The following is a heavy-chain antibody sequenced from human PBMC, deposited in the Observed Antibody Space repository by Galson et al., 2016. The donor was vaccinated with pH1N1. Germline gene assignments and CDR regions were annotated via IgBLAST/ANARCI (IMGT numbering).Heavy chain of an antibody. CDR1: GYTFTTYG. CDR3: ACRRILGCSGGSCYLDS. CDR2: ISTYTGNA. J-gene: IGHJ4*02. V-gene: IGHV1-18*01. D-gene: IGHD2-15*01. Sequence: SVKVSCKASGYTFTTYGIDWVRQAPGQGLEWMGWISTYTGNAQYAQKFQGRPTLTTDTFTNIAYMDLGSLTSDDPATYFCACRRILGCSGGSCYLDSWGQGTLVTVSS.